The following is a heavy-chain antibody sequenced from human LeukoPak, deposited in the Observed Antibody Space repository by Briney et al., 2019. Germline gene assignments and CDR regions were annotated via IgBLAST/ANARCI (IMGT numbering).Heavy chain of an antibody. Sequence: PSETLSLTCTVSGGSISSYYWSWIRQPPGKGLEWIGYIYYSGSTNYNPSLKSRVTTSVDTSKNQFSLKLSSVTAADTAVYYCARSTNDYGDYREFDYWGQGTLVTVSS. D-gene: IGHD4-17*01. J-gene: IGHJ4*02. CDR1: GGSISSYY. V-gene: IGHV4-59*01. CDR2: IYYSGST. CDR3: ARSTNDYGDYREFDY.